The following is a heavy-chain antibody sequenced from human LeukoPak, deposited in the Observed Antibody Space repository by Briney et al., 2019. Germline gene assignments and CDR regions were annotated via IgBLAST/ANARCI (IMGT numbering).Heavy chain of an antibody. Sequence: GGPLRLSCAASGFTFDDYGMSWVRQAPGKGLEWVSGINWNGGSTGYADSVKGRFTISRDNAKNSLYLQMNSLRAEDTALYYCAAVLPHRRFDYWGQGTLVTVSS. CDR2: INWNGGST. V-gene: IGHV3-20*04. D-gene: IGHD2/OR15-2a*01. CDR1: GFTFDDYG. CDR3: AAVLPHRRFDY. J-gene: IGHJ4*02.